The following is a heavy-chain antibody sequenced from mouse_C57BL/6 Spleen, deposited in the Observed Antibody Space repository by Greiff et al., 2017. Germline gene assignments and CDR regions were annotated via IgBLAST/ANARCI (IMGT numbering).Heavy chain of an antibody. Sequence: VQLQQSGPELVKPGASVKISCKASGYSFTGYYMNWVKQSPEKSLEWIGELNPSTGGTTYNQKFKAKATLTVDKSSSTAYMQLKSLTSEDSAVYVCARYGGSSYWYFDVWGTGTTVTVSS. CDR1: GYSFTGYY. V-gene: IGHV1-42*01. CDR2: LNPSTGGT. J-gene: IGHJ1*03. D-gene: IGHD1-1*01. CDR3: ARYGGSSYWYFDV.